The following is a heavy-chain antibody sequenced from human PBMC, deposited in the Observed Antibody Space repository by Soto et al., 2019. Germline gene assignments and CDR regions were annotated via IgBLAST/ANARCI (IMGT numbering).Heavy chain of an antibody. D-gene: IGHD3-10*01. CDR3: ARDRGSGSSYPYYYYAMDV. Sequence: PSETLSLTCTVFGGSINNYYWTWIRQPPGEGLEWIGYIYNSGSTNYNPSLKSRVTISVDTSKNQFSLELRSVTAADTAVYFCARDRGSGSSYPYYYYAMDVWGQGTTVTVSS. CDR2: IYNSGST. J-gene: IGHJ6*02. V-gene: IGHV4-59*01. CDR1: GGSINNYY.